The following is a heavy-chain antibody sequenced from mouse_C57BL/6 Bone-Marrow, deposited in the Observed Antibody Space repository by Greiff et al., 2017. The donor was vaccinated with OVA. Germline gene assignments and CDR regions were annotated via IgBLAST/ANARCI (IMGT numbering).Heavy chain of an antibody. CDR2: IDPSDSYT. CDR1: GYTFTSYW. CDR3: ARSEFAY. J-gene: IGHJ3*01. Sequence: VQLQESGAELVKPGASVKLSCKASGYTFTSYWMQWVKQRPGQGLEWIGEIDPSDSYTNYNQKFKGKATLTVDTSSSTAYMQLSSLTSEDSAVYYCARSEFAYWGQGTLVTVSA. V-gene: IGHV1-50*01.